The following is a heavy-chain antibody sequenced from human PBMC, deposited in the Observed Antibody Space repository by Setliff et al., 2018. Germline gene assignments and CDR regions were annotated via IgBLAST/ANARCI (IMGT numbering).Heavy chain of an antibody. CDR1: GYTFTESI. D-gene: IGHD2-8*01. Sequence: ASVKVSCKSSGYTFTESIVSWVRQAPGQGLEWLGWIGVYSGNTYTAQRFQGRVTMTTDTSTNMAYLELRGLRSDDTAVYYCLRLVRYCSRTSCQRTSGDEVWGQGTLVTVSS. V-gene: IGHV1-18*01. CDR2: IGVYSGNT. J-gene: IGHJ4*02. CDR3: LRLVRYCSRTSCQRTSGDEV.